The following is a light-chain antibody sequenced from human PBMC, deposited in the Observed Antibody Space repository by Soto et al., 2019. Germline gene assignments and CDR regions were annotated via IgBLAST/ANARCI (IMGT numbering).Light chain of an antibody. CDR3: QQTYSTPLT. J-gene: IGKJ4*01. V-gene: IGKV1-39*01. Sequence: DIQMTQSPSFLSASVGDRVTITCRASQSISRYLNWYRQKPGKAPELLIYATSHLQSEVPSRFSGSGSGPDFTLTVSSLRPEDFATYYCQQTYSTPLTFGGGTKVDIK. CDR2: ATS. CDR1: QSISRY.